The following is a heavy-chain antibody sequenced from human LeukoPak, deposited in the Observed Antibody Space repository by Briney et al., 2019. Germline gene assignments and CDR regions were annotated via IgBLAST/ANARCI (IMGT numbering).Heavy chain of an antibody. J-gene: IGHJ4*02. Sequence: SETLSLTCTVSGGSISSYYWSWIRQPPGKGLEWIGYIYYSGSTNYNPSLKSRVTISVDTSKNQFSLKLTSVTAADTPVYYCARPPTNWAYFDAWGQGTLVTVSS. V-gene: IGHV4-59*08. CDR2: IYYSGST. D-gene: IGHD7-27*01. CDR1: GGSISSYY. CDR3: ARPPTNWAYFDA.